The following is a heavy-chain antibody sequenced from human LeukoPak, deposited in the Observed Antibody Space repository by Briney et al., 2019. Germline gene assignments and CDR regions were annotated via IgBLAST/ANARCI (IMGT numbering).Heavy chain of an antibody. Sequence: PGGSLRLSRGASGFTFSSYSMNWVRQAPGKGLEWVSSISGSSSYIYYADSVKGRFTISRDNSKNTLYLQMNSLRAEDTAVYYCAREVVAGYSYGYADYWGQGTLVTVSS. CDR3: AREVVAGYSYGYADY. J-gene: IGHJ4*02. CDR2: ISGSSSYI. CDR1: GFTFSSYS. D-gene: IGHD5-18*01. V-gene: IGHV3-21*04.